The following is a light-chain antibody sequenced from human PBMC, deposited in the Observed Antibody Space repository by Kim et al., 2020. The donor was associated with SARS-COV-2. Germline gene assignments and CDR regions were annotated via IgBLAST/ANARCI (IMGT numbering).Light chain of an antibody. CDR3: HVWDSNTAV. CDR1: SIGAKS. J-gene: IGLJ3*02. Sequence: VALGQTARITCGGSSIGAKSVHWYQQKPGQALVLVIYRDRNRPSGIPERFSGSNSGNTATLTISRAQAGDEADYYCHVWDSNTAVFGGGTQLTVL. CDR2: RDR. V-gene: IGLV3-9*01.